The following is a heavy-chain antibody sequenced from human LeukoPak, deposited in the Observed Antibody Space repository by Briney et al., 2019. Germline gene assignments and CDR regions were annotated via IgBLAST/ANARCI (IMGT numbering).Heavy chain of an antibody. D-gene: IGHD7-27*01. J-gene: IGHJ5*02. CDR1: GASVTDYY. Sequence: SETLTLTCTVSGASVTDYYWSWIRQSPGKGLEWISYIHHSGNSDYNPSLRSRVTTSLDTSKNQFSLNLISVTAADTAVYYCTRGHWGLQSWSQGTLVTVSS. V-gene: IGHV4-59*02. CDR2: IHHSGNS. CDR3: TRGHWGLQS.